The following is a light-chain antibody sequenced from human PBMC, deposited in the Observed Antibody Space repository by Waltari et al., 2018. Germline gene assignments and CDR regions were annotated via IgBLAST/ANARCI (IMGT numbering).Light chain of an antibody. Sequence: QSALTQPASVSGSPGQSITISCTGTASDVAFYNYVSWYQQHPGKAPKVIIYDVSERPSGVLTRFSGSKYGNTAYRTISGRQAEDEADYYCNSYTGSSSWVFGGGTKLTV. J-gene: IGLJ3*02. CDR1: ASDVAFYNY. V-gene: IGLV2-14*03. CDR3: NSYTGSSSWV. CDR2: DVS.